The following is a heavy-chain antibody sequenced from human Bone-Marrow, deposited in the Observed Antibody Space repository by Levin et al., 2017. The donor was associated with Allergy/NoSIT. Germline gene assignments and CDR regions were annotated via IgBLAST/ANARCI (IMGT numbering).Heavy chain of an antibody. D-gene: IGHD1-26*01. J-gene: IGHJ4*02. CDR1: GFTFRTCK. CDR3: AREDWKLLDY. V-gene: IGHV3-30-3*01. Sequence: PGGSLRLSCATSGFTFRTCKMHWVRQAPGKGLEWVTVISYDGSTKYYADSVKGRFTVSRDNSNNTLYLQMSSLRPEDTAVYFCAREDWKLLDYWGQGTLVTVSS. CDR2: ISYDGSTK.